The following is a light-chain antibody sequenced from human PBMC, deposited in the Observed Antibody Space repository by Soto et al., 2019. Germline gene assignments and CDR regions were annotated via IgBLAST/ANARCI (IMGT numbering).Light chain of an antibody. CDR3: AAWDDSLSGVV. Sequence: QLVLTQPPSVSGAPGQTITISCTGSSANIGAGYDVHWYQQFPGTAPKLLIHGNNDRPSGVSDRFSASKSGTSASLAITGLQAEDEAQYYCAAWDDSLSGVVFGGGTKLTVL. J-gene: IGLJ3*02. V-gene: IGLV1-40*01. CDR1: SANIGAGYD. CDR2: GNN.